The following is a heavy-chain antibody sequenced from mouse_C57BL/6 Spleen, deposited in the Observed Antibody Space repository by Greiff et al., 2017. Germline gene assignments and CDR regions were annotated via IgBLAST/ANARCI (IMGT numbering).Heavy chain of an antibody. D-gene: IGHD2-13*01. CDR1: GYTFTSYG. Sequence: QVQLQQSGAELARPGASVKLSCKASGYTFTSYGISWVKQRTGQGLEWIGEIHPRSGNTYYNEKFKGKATLTADKSSSTAYMEGRSLTAEDSAVCFCARCDSVGYFGGWGTGATVSASS. V-gene: IGHV1-81*01. CDR3: ARCDSVGYFGG. J-gene: IGHJ1*03. CDR2: IHPRSGNT.